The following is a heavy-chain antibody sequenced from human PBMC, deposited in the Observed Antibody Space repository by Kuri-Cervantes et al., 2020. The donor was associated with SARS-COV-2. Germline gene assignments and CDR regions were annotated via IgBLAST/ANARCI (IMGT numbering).Heavy chain of an antibody. CDR2: ITYDGGIQ. CDR1: GFTFSNAW. V-gene: IGHV3-30*18. J-gene: IGHJ6*02. Sequence: LSLTCAASGFTFSNAWMNWFRQAPGKGLEWVALITYDGGIQYYSDSVKGRFTISRDNSQKTLFLQLNSLRAEDTAVYFCAKALTTKNYFGSRSYYNANQPSAFYFGLNVWGQGTTVTVSS. D-gene: IGHD3-10*01. CDR3: AKALTTKNYFGSRSYYNANQPSAFYFGLNV.